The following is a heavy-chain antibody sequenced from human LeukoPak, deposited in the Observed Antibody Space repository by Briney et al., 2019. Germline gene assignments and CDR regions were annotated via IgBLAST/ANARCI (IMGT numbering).Heavy chain of an antibody. J-gene: IGHJ4*02. CDR1: GFIFSSYG. Sequence: GGSLRLSCAASGFIFSSYGMHWVRQAPGKGLEWVAVISYDGSNKYYADSVKGRFTISRDNSKNTLYLQMNSLRAEDTAVYYCSKNVRGVISYFDYWGQGTLVTVSS. CDR3: SKNVRGVISYFDY. CDR2: ISYDGSNK. V-gene: IGHV3-30*18. D-gene: IGHD3-10*02.